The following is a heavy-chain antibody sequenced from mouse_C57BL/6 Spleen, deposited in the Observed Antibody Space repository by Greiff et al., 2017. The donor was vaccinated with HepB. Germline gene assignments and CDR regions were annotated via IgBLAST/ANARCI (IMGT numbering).Heavy chain of an antibody. CDR1: GFTFSNYW. CDR2: IRLKSDNYAT. V-gene: IGHV6-3*01. D-gene: IGHD1-1*01. J-gene: IGHJ3*01. Sequence: EVQRVESGGGLVQPGGSMKLSCVASGFTFSNYWMNWVRQSPEKGLEWVAQIRLKSDNYATHYAESVKGRFTISRDDSKSSVYLQMNNLRAEDTGIYYCTETTVPWFAYWGQGTLVTVSA. CDR3: TETTVPWFAY.